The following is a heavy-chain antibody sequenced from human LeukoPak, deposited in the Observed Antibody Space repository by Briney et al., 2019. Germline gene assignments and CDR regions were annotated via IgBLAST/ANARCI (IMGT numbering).Heavy chain of an antibody. CDR2: IWYDGSNK. J-gene: IGHJ4*02. CDR3: ARDLRGYCSSTSCYLGY. Sequence: GGSLRLSCAASGFTFSSYGMHWVRQAPGKGLESVAVIWYDGSNKYYADSVKGRFTISRDNSKNTLYLQMNSLRAEDTAVYYCARDLRGYCSSTSCYLGYWGQGTLVTVSS. D-gene: IGHD2-2*01. V-gene: IGHV3-33*01. CDR1: GFTFSSYG.